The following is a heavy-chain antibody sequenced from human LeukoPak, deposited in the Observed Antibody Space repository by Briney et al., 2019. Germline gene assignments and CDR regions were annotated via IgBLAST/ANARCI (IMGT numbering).Heavy chain of an antibody. CDR2: IKQDGSEK. D-gene: IGHD3-10*01. CDR1: GFTFSSYW. J-gene: IGHJ4*02. CDR3: ASRSGITMVRGVIDY. Sequence: GGSLRLSCAASGFTFSSYWMSWVRQAPGKGLEWVANIKQDGSEKYYVDSVKGRFTISRDNAKNSLYLQMNSLRAEDTAVYYCASRSGITMVRGVIDYWGQGTLVTVSS. V-gene: IGHV3-7*01.